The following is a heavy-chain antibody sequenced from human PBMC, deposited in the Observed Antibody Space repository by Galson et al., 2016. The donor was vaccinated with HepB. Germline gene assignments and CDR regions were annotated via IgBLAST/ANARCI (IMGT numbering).Heavy chain of an antibody. CDR1: GVAFSSYV. D-gene: IGHD3-16*01. V-gene: IGHV1-69*01. J-gene: IGHJ6*02. CDR2: IVPLQNTP. Sequence: XATGVAFSSYVMTWVRQAPGXGLXXXGGIVPLQNTPTYAQXXXXXVTISADESTRTAYMELRSLRSEDTAVYYCARAVXTIRLTDFYYTMDVWGLGTPVIVSS. CDR3: ARAVXTIRLTDFYYTMDV.